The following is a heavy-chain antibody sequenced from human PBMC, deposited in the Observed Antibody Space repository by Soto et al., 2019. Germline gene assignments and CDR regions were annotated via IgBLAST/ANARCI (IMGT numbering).Heavy chain of an antibody. J-gene: IGHJ4*02. Sequence: QVQLQQSGPGLVKPSQTLSLTCAISGDSVSSTSAAWNWIRQSPSRGLEWLRRIYYRSKWYNDYSLSVHSRIPLNPDTSKNQFSLQLNSVTPEDTAVYYCARELGNYHDSSGYQYYFDYWGQGTLVTVSS. D-gene: IGHD3-22*01. CDR2: IYYRSKWYN. CDR1: GDSVSSTSAA. CDR3: ARELGNYHDSSGYQYYFDY. V-gene: IGHV6-1*01.